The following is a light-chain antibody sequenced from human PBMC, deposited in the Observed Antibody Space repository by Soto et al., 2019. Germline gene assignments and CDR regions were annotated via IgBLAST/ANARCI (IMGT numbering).Light chain of an antibody. J-gene: IGKJ1*01. V-gene: IGKV1-5*01. CDR1: QSISSW. Sequence: DIQMTQSPSTLSASVGDRVTITCRASQSISSWLAWYQQKPGKAPKLLIYDASSLESGVPSRFSGSGSGTEFNITISSLQPDDFATYYCQQAWTFGQGTKVEIK. CDR3: QQAWT. CDR2: DAS.